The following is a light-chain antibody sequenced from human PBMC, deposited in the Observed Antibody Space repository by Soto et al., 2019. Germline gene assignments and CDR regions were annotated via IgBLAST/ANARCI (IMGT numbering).Light chain of an antibody. J-gene: IGLJ3*02. Sequence: QSVLTQPASVSESPGQSITISCSGSSSDIGSYNFVSWYQHHPGKAPQLIIYEAYKRPSGVSNRFSGSKSGSTASLTISGLQTADEAHYYCCSYAGRDAILFGAGTKLTVL. V-gene: IGLV2-23*01. CDR1: SSDIGSYNF. CDR3: CSYAGRDAIL. CDR2: EAY.